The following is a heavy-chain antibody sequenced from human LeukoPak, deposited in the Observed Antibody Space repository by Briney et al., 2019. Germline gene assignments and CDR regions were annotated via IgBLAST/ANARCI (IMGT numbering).Heavy chain of an antibody. V-gene: IGHV3-13*01. Sequence: GGSLRLSCEASGFTFGDYDMHWVRQATGKGLEWVSAIRSIGDRFYSGSVKGRFTISRENAKNTFYLEMNSLRVGDTAVYYCARLYSSGRYANAFDTWGQGTGVTVSS. CDR3: ARLYSSGRYANAFDT. CDR2: IRSIGDR. J-gene: IGHJ3*02. CDR1: GFTFGDYD. D-gene: IGHD6-19*01.